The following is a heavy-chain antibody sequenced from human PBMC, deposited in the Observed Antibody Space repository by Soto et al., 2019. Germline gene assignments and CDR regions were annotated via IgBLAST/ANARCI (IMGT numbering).Heavy chain of an antibody. CDR1: GFIFNRYA. D-gene: IGHD3-3*01. Sequence: QVQLVESGGRVVQPGRSLRLSCAASGFIFNRYAIHWVRQTPGKGLEWVAVISKDGSVQYYADSVRGRFIISRDKSKDTVYLEMNSLGAEDTAGFYCARSRSGAVPDSFGYWGQGTLVTVSS. CDR3: ARSRSGAVPDSFGY. J-gene: IGHJ4*02. V-gene: IGHV3-30-3*01. CDR2: ISKDGSVQ.